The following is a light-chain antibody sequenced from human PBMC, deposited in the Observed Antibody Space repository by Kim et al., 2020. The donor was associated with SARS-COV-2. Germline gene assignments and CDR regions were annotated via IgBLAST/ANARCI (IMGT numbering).Light chain of an antibody. CDR3: QQYGGSPRT. CDR1: QSVSSSN. J-gene: IGKJ2*02. CDR2: GAS. V-gene: IGKV3-20*01. Sequence: LSPGERASLSCRASQSVSSSNLAWYQQKPGQAPRLLIYGASSRATGIPDRFSGSGSGTDFTLTISRLEPEDFAVYYCQQYGGSPRTFGQGTKLEI.